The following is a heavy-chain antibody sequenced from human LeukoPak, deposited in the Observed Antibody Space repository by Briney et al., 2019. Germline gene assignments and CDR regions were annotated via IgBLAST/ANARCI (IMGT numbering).Heavy chain of an antibody. V-gene: IGHV1-69*06. D-gene: IGHD6-19*01. Sequence: PVEGSLQGSGGPLSSYCFSWVGPGPGQRALWMGGIIPVFGTAIYAQKFQDRVTISADKSTTTVYMALSSLRYEDTAMYYCARESVAGGFEYWGQGTLVTVSS. CDR1: GGPLSSYC. CDR3: ARESVAGGFEY. J-gene: IGHJ4*02. CDR2: IIPVFGTA.